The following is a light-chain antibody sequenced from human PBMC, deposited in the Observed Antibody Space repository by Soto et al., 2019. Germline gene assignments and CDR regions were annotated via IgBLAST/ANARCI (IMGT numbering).Light chain of an antibody. CDR2: EGH. CDR3: CSYTGRGTWV. Sequence: QSVLAQPASVSGSPGQSITISCTGTSGFVGSFSLVSWYQQHPGKAPKVMISEGHRRPSGVPDRFSGSTSVNSASLRISGLQVVDEAIYFCCSYTGRGTWVFGGGTKLTVL. J-gene: IGLJ3*02. CDR1: SGFVGSFSL. V-gene: IGLV2-23*01.